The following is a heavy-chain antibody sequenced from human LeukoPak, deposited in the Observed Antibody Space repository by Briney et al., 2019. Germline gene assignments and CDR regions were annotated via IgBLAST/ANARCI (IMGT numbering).Heavy chain of an antibody. CDR1: GGSISSYY. CDR2: IYYSGST. D-gene: IGHD4-17*01. V-gene: IGHV4-59*01. CDR3: ARLARDYEFDY. J-gene: IGHJ4*02. Sequence: SETLSLTCTVSGGSISSYYWSWIRQPPGKGLEWIGYIYYSGSTNYNPSLKSRVTISVDTSKNQFSLKLSSVTAADTAVYYCARLARDYEFDYGGRGNLVIVSS.